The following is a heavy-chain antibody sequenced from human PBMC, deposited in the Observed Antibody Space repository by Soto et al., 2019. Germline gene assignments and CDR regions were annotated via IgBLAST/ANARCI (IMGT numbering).Heavy chain of an antibody. CDR1: GYTFISYS. D-gene: IGHD6-13*01. CDR3: AREGAHSTGWYDYFDQ. J-gene: IGHJ4*02. V-gene: IGHV1-18*04. CDR2: ISTYHVNT. Sequence: QVQLVQSGGEVKKPGASVNISCKATGYTFISYSITWVRQAPGQGLEWMGWISTYHVNTKYAQSLQGRVTLTRDTSTNTAFMEIRGLRSDDPAIYYCAREGAHSTGWYDYFDQWGQGTLVAVSS.